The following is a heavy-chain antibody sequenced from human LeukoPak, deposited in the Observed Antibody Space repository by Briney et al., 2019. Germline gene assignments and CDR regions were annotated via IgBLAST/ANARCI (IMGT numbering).Heavy chain of an antibody. CDR3: ARDGGIVATAYYYYYMDA. V-gene: IGHV4-38-2*02. J-gene: IGHJ6*03. CDR2: IYHSGST. Sequence: PSETLSLTCAVSGYSISSGYYWGWIRQPPGKGLEWIGSIYHSGSTYYNPSLKSRVTISVDTSKNQFSLKLSSVTAADTAVYYCARDGGIVATAYYYYYMDAWGKGTTVTVSS. CDR1: GYSISSGYY. D-gene: IGHD5-12*01.